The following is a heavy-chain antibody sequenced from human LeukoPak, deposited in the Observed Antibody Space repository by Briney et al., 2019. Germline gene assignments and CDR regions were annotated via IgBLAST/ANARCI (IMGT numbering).Heavy chain of an antibody. J-gene: IGHJ6*02. D-gene: IGHD6-13*01. CDR1: GFTFSSYW. V-gene: IGHV3-74*01. Sequence: GGSLRLSCAASGFTFSSYWMYWVRQAPGKGLVWVSRIDGDGSTTTYADSVKGRFTISRDNAKNSLYLQMNSLRAEDTAVYYCARVAAAGTWYYYYGMDVWGQGTTVTVSS. CDR3: ARVAAAGTWYYYYGMDV. CDR2: IDGDGSTT.